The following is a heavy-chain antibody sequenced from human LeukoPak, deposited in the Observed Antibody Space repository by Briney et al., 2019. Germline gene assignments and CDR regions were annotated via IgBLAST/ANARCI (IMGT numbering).Heavy chain of an antibody. Sequence: PGGSPRLSCAASGFTFADYAMHGVCAAPGEGLEWISLICLDGGSTYYADSVKGRFTISRDNSKNSLYLQMNSLRAEDTALYYCARLDFWSGYPSYYYYYYMDVWGKGTSVTVSS. J-gene: IGHJ6*03. D-gene: IGHD3-3*01. CDR1: GFTFADYA. CDR3: ARLDFWSGYPSYYYYYYMDV. CDR2: ICLDGGST. V-gene: IGHV3-43D*03.